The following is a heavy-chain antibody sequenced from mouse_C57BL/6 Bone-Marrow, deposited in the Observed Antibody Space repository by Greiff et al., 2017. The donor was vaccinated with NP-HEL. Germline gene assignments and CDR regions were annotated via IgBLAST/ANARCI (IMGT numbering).Heavy chain of an antibody. CDR1: GYTFTSYW. CDR3: ARSYYNGSRGDYFDY. V-gene: IGHV1-55*01. D-gene: IGHD1-1*01. Sequence: QVQLQQPGAELVKPGASVKMSCKASGYTFTSYWITWVKQRPGQGLEWIGDIYPGSGSTNYNEKFKSKATLTVDTSSSTAYMQLSSLTSEDSAVYYCARSYYNGSRGDYFDYWGQGTTLTVSS. J-gene: IGHJ2*01. CDR2: IYPGSGST.